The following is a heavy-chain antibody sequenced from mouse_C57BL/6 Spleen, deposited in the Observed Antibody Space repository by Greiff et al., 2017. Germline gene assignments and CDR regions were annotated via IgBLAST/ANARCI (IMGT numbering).Heavy chain of an antibody. CDR2: ISDGGSYT. V-gene: IGHV5-4*03. J-gene: IGHJ3*01. CDR1: GFTFSSYA. D-gene: IGHD4-1*01. Sequence: DVKLQESGGGLVKPGGSLKLSCAASGFTFSSYAMSWVRQTPEKRLEWVATISDGGSYTYYPDNVKGRFTISRDNAKNNLYLQMSHLKSEDTAMYYCARVGRTDWFAYWGQGTLVTVSA. CDR3: ARVGRTDWFAY.